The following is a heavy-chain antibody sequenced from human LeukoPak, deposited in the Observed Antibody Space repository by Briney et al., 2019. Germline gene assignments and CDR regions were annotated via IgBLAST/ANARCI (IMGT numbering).Heavy chain of an antibody. CDR2: ISYDGSNK. Sequence: PGGSRRLSCAASGFTFSGYGMYWVRQAPGKGLEWVALISYDGSNKYYADSVKGRFTISRDNSKNTLYLQMNSLRAEDTAVYYCAKDEIGAVAGLIDYWGQGTLVTVSS. V-gene: IGHV3-30*18. D-gene: IGHD6-19*01. CDR1: GFTFSGYG. CDR3: AKDEIGAVAGLIDY. J-gene: IGHJ4*02.